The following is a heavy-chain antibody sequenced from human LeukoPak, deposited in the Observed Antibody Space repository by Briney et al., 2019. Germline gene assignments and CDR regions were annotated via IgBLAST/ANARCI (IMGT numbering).Heavy chain of an antibody. CDR3: AMGLNNYYDSSGLDY. J-gene: IGHJ4*02. V-gene: IGHV5-51*01. CDR2: IYPGDSDT. CDR1: GYSFTSYW. Sequence: GESLKISCKGSGYSFTSYWIGWVRQMPGKGLEWMGIIYPGDSDTRYGPSFQGQVTISADKSISTAYLQWSSLKASDTAMYYCAMGLNNYYDSSGLDYWGQGTLVTVSS. D-gene: IGHD3-22*01.